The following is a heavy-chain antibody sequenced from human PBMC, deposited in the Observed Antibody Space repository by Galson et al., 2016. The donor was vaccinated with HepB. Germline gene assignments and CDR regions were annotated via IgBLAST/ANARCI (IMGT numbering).Heavy chain of an antibody. CDR1: GYSFTPYW. D-gene: IGHD3-10*01. J-gene: IGHJ4*02. Sequence: QSGAEVKEPGESLRISCKGSGYSFTPYWITWVRQMPGKGLEWMGTINPSDSNANYSPSFQGHVIISVDKSINTAYLQWSSLKASDTAIYYCARIWFGELHHFDYWGQGTLVTVSS. V-gene: IGHV5-10-1*01. CDR3: ARIWFGELHHFDY. CDR2: INPSDSNA.